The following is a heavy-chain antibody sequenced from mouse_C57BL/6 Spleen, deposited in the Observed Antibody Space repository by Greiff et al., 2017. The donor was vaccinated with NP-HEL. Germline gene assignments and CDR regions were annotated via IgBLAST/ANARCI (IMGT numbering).Heavy chain of an antibody. V-gene: IGHV1-50*01. J-gene: IGHJ3*01. CDR1: GYTFTSYW. D-gene: IGHD2-4*01. Sequence: QVHLQQPGAELVKPGASVKLSCKASGYTFTSYWMQWVKQRPGQGLEWIGEIDPSDSYTNYNQKFKGKATLTVDTSSSTAYMQLSSLTSEDSAVYYCARWRDDYDGFAYWGQGTLVTVSA. CDR3: ARWRDDYDGFAY. CDR2: IDPSDSYT.